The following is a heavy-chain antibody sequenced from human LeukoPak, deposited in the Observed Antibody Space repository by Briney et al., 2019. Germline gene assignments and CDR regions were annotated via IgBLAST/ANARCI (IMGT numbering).Heavy chain of an antibody. V-gene: IGHV3-21*01. CDR1: GFTFSSYG. D-gene: IGHD2-21*02. J-gene: IGHJ3*02. CDR2: ISSSSYI. Sequence: GGSLRLSCAASGFTFSSYGMSWVRQAPGKGLEWVSSISSSSYIYYADSVKGRFTISRDNAKNSLYLQMNSLRAEDTAVYYCARSTGGDWYAFDIWGQGTMVTVSS. CDR3: ARSTGGDWYAFDI.